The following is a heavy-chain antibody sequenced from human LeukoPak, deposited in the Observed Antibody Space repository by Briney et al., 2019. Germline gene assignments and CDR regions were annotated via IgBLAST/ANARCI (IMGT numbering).Heavy chain of an antibody. CDR1: GGTFSSYA. CDR3: ASGAPSSSWPKNWFDP. Sequence: SVKVSCKASGGTFSSYAISWVRQAPGQWLELMGGIIPIFGTANYAQKFQGRVTITADESTSTAYMELSSLRSEDTAVYYCASGAPSSSWPKNWFDPWGQGTLVTVSS. J-gene: IGHJ5*02. V-gene: IGHV1-69*13. D-gene: IGHD6-13*01. CDR2: IIPIFGTA.